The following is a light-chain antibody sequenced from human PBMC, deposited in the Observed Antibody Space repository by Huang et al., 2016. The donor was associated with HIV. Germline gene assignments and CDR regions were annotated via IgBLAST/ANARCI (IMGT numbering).Light chain of an antibody. V-gene: IGKV3-11*01. CDR1: QIVDKY. Sequence: EIVLTQSPATLSLSPGDKATLSCRASQIVDKYLAWYQQKPGQAPRLLIYDASNRATGIPARFSGSGSETDFTLTISSLEPEDFAVYYCQHRSTWPMTFGQGTKVGIK. J-gene: IGKJ1*01. CDR3: QHRSTWPMT. CDR2: DAS.